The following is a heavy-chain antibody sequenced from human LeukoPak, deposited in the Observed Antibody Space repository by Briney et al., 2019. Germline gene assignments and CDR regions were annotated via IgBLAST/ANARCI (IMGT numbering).Heavy chain of an antibody. CDR2: ISYDGSNK. CDR1: GFTFSSYA. Sequence: PGGSLRLSCAASGFTFSSYAMHWVRQAPGKGLEWVAVISYDGSNKYYADSVKGRFTISRGNSKNTLYLQMNSLRAEDTAVYYCAELGITMIGGVWGKGTTVTISS. J-gene: IGHJ6*04. D-gene: IGHD3-10*02. CDR3: AELGITMIGGV. V-gene: IGHV3-30*04.